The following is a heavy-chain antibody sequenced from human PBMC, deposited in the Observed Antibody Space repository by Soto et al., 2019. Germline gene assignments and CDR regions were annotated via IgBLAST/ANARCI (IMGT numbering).Heavy chain of an antibody. Sequence: GGSLRLSCAASGFTFSNAWMSWVRQAPGKGLEWVGFIRSKAYGGKTEYAASVKGRFTMSRDDSKSIAYLQMNSLKTEDTDVYYCNRALYYYDSSGYFMWGQGTLVTVYS. V-gene: IGHV3-49*04. D-gene: IGHD3-22*01. CDR2: IRSKAYGGKT. J-gene: IGHJ4*02. CDR3: NRALYYYDSSGYFM. CDR1: GFTFSNAW.